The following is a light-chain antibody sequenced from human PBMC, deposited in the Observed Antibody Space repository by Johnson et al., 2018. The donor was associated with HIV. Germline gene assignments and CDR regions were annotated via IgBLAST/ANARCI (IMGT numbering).Light chain of an antibody. CDR3: GTWDSSLSAYV. Sequence: QSVLTQPPSVSAAPGQKVTISCSGSSSNIGNNYVSWYQQLPGAAPKLLIYDNNKRPSGIPDRFSGSKSGTSATLGITGLQTGDGADYYCGTWDSSLSAYVFATGTKVTVL. CDR2: DNN. J-gene: IGLJ1*01. CDR1: SSNIGNNY. V-gene: IGLV1-51*01.